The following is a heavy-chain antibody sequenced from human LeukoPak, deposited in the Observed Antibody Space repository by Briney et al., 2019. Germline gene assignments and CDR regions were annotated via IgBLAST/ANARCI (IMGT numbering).Heavy chain of an antibody. CDR1: GFTFTSYS. J-gene: IGHJ3*02. V-gene: IGHV3-7*03. CDR3: ARALPNDAFDI. CDR2: IKQDGSEK. Sequence: GGSLRLSCAASGFTFTSYSMNWVRQAPGKGLEWVANIKQDGSEKYYVDSVKGRFTISRDNAKNSLYLQMNSLRAEDTAVYYCARALPNDAFDIWGQGTMVTVSS.